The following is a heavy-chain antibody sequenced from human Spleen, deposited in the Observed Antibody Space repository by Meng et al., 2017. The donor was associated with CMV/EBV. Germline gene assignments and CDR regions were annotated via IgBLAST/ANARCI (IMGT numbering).Heavy chain of an antibody. Sequence: SVKVSCKASGGTFSSYAISWVRQAPGQGLEWMGGIIPMFGTANYAQKFQGRVTITTDESTSTAYMELTSVRPADTAVYFCARDNHYYPQGGIGSWGQGTLVTVSS. CDR3: ARDNHYYPQGGIGS. D-gene: IGHD3-10*01. V-gene: IGHV1-69*05. CDR1: GGTFSSYA. J-gene: IGHJ4*02. CDR2: IIPMFGTA.